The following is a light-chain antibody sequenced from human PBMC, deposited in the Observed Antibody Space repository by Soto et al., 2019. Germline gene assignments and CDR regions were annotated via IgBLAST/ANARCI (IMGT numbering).Light chain of an antibody. CDR2: DAY. Sequence: DIQMTQSPPSLSASVGDRVTITCQASHDIGNSLNWYQDKPGQAPKLVIYDAYNLATGVPSTFSGNGYGTDFTFTISSLRPEDIATYYCQKSDHLPLFGPGTKVDIK. J-gene: IGKJ3*01. CDR3: QKSDHLPL. V-gene: IGKV1-33*01. CDR1: HDIGNS.